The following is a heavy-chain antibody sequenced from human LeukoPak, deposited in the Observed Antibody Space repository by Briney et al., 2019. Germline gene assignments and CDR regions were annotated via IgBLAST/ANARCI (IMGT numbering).Heavy chain of an antibody. J-gene: IGHJ3*02. CDR2: IIPIFGTA. CDR1: GYTFTGYY. V-gene: IGHV1-69*06. D-gene: IGHD4-11*01. CDR3: ARAPYSNYDAFDI. Sequence: SVKVSCKASGYTFTGYYMHWVRQAPGQGLEWMGGIIPIFGTANYAQKFQGRVTITADKSTSTAYMELSSLRSEDTAVYYCARAPYSNYDAFDIWGQGTMVTVSS.